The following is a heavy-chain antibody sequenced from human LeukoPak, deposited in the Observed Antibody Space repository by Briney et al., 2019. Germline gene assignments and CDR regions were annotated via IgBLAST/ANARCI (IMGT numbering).Heavy chain of an antibody. CDR2: IYYSGST. D-gene: IGHD3-10*01. Sequence: SQTLSLTCTVSGGSISSGGYYWSWIRQHPGTGLEWIGYIYYSGSTNYNPSLKSRVTISVDTSKNQFSLKLSSVTAADTAVYYCARGFGQVRWFGELQRGHGMDVWGQGTTVTVSS. J-gene: IGHJ6*02. CDR1: GGSISSGGYY. CDR3: ARGFGQVRWFGELQRGHGMDV. V-gene: IGHV4-31*03.